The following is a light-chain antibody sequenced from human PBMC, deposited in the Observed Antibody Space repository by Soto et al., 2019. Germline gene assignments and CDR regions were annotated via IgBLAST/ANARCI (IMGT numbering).Light chain of an antibody. J-gene: IGLJ1*01. V-gene: IGLV1-44*01. CDR2: SSN. CDR1: SSNIGSNT. Sequence: SVLTQPLSASGTPGQRVSISCSGSSSNIGSNTVNWYQQLPGTAPKLLIYSSNQRPSGVPDRFSGSKSGTSASLAISGLRSEDEADYYCAAWDDSLNGYVFGTGTKVTVL. CDR3: AAWDDSLNGYV.